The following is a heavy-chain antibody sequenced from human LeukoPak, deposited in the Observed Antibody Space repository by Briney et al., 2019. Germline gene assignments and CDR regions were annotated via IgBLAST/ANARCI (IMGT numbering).Heavy chain of an antibody. Sequence: SETLSLTCTVSGGSISSSSYYWGWIRQPPGKGLEWIGSIYYSGSTYYNPSLKSRVTISVDTSKNQFSLKLSSVTAADTAVYYCARSSMVRGVIPLDYWGQGTLVTVSS. CDR1: GGSISSSSYY. D-gene: IGHD3-10*01. J-gene: IGHJ4*02. CDR3: ARSSMVRGVIPLDY. V-gene: IGHV4-39*07. CDR2: IYYSGST.